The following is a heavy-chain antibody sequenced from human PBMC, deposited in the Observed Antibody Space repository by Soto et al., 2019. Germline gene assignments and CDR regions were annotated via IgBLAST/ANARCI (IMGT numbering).Heavy chain of an antibody. CDR2: IIPIFGTA. CDR3: ARDKYLGYGSGSYRYYGMDV. V-gene: IGHV1-69*13. J-gene: IGHJ6*02. Sequence: GASVKVSCKASGGTFSSYAISWVRQAPGQGLEWMGGIIPIFGTANYAQKFQGRVTITADESTSIAYMELSSLRSEDTAVYYCARDKYLGYGSGSYRYYGMDVWGQGTTVTVSS. CDR1: GGTFSSYA. D-gene: IGHD3-10*01.